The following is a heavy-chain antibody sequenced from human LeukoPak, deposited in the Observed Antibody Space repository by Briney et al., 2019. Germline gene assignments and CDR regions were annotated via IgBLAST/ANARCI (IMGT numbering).Heavy chain of an antibody. V-gene: IGHV4-59*01. CDR3: ARTTEGYCSSASCFGFSYSYYMDV. Sequence: SETLSLTCTVSGVSISSYYWSWIRQPPGKGLEWIGYIYYSGSTNYNPSPKSRGTISVDTSKNQFSLKLSSVIAADTAVYYCARTTEGYCSSASCFGFSYSYYMDVWGKGTTVTISS. CDR2: IYYSGST. J-gene: IGHJ6*03. D-gene: IGHD2-2*01. CDR1: GVSISSYY.